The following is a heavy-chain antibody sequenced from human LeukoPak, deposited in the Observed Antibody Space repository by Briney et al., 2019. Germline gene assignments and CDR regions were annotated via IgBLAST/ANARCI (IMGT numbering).Heavy chain of an antibody. Sequence: PGRSLRLSRAASGFTFSSYGMHWVRQAPGKGLEWVAVIWYDGSNKYYVDSVKGRFTISRDNSKNTLYLQMNSLRAEDTAVYYCARDRIVVIPTYRMDVWGQGTTVTVSS. V-gene: IGHV3-33*01. CDR3: ARDRIVVIPTYRMDV. D-gene: IGHD2-2*01. J-gene: IGHJ6*02. CDR1: GFTFSSYG. CDR2: IWYDGSNK.